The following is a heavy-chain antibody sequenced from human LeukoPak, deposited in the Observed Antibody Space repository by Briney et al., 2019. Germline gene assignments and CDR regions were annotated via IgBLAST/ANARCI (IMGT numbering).Heavy chain of an antibody. CDR3: ARGSRPPNFDWLLTPFYYYGMDV. D-gene: IGHD3-9*01. J-gene: IGHJ6*02. Sequence: KRSETLSLTCAVSGGSISSGGYSWSWIRQPPGKGLEWIGYIYHSGSTYYNPSLKSRVTISVDRSKNQFSLKLSSVTAADTAVYYCARGSRPPNFDWLLTPFYYYGMDVWGQGTTVTVSS. V-gene: IGHV4-30-2*01. CDR2: IYHSGST. CDR1: GGSISSGGYS.